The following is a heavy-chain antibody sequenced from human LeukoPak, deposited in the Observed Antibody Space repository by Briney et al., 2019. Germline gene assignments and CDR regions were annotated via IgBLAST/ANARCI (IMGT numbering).Heavy chain of an antibody. J-gene: IGHJ6*03. CDR1: GFTFSSYG. D-gene: IGHD6-13*01. CDR2: IWYDGSNK. V-gene: IGHV3-33*01. Sequence: QPGRSLRLSCAASGFTFSSYGMHWVRQAPGKGLEWVAVIWYDGSNKYYADSVKGRFTISRDNSKNTLYLQMNSLRAEDTAVYYCARDPIAAPGTNFYHYYIDVWGKGTTVTVSS. CDR3: ARDPIAAPGTNFYHYYIDV.